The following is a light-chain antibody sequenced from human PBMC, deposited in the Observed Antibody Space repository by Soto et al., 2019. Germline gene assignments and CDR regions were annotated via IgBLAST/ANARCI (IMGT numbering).Light chain of an antibody. CDR3: HQYGSSQT. J-gene: IGKJ1*01. V-gene: IGKV1-39*01. Sequence: DIQMTQSPSSLSASVGDRVTITCRASQSISTYLNWYQQKAGLAPKLLIYAASSLQSGVPSRFSGSGSGTDFTLTISSLQPEDFAVYYCHQYGSSQTFGQGTKVDIK. CDR2: AAS. CDR1: QSISTY.